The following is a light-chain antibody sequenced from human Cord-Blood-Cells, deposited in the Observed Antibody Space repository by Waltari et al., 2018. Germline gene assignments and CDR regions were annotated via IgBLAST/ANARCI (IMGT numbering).Light chain of an antibody. J-gene: IGLJ3*02. CDR1: SSDVGIYNL. Sequence: QSALTQPASVSGSPGQSITISCTGTSSDVGIYNLVSWYQQHPGKAPKLMIYEGNKRPSVVSNRFAGSKSGNTASLTIAGLQAEDEADYYCCSYAGSSTLVFGGGTKLTVL. V-gene: IGLV2-23*01. CDR3: CSYAGSSTLV. CDR2: EGN.